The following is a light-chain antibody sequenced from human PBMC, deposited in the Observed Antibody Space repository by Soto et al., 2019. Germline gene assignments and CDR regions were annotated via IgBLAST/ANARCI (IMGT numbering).Light chain of an antibody. Sequence: QSVLTQPPSRSGAPGQRVTISCTGSSSNIGAGYDVHWYQQHPGTAPKLLIFDNNNRPSGVPDRFSGSKSDTSASLAITGLQAEDDADYYCQFFDTSLSGFVVFGGGTKLTVL. J-gene: IGLJ2*01. CDR2: DNN. CDR1: SSNIGAGYD. CDR3: QFFDTSLSGFVV. V-gene: IGLV1-40*01.